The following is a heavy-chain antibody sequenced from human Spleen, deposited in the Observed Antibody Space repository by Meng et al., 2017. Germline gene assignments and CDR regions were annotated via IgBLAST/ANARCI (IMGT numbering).Heavy chain of an antibody. Sequence: QVQLQESGPGLVKPSQTLPLTCTVSGGSISSGGYYWSWIRQHPGKGLEWIGYIYYSGSTYYNPSLKSRVTISVDTSKNQFSLKLGSVTAADTAVYYCAREIIVVVPAASYAFDPWGQGTLVTVSS. CDR2: IYYSGST. J-gene: IGHJ5*02. V-gene: IGHV4-31*03. D-gene: IGHD2-2*01. CDR1: GGSISSGGYY. CDR3: AREIIVVVPAASYAFDP.